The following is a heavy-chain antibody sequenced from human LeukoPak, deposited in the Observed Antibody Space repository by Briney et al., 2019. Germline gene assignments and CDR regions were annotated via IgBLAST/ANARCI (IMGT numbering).Heavy chain of an antibody. CDR3: ATYRFDY. CDR1: GDSVSSNIAA. D-gene: IGHD3-16*02. CDR2: TIYRSEWHH. V-gene: IGHV6-1*01. Sequence: SQTLSLTCAISGDSVSSNIAAWNWIRQSPSGGLEWLGRTIYRSEWHHDYAVSMKGRITISPDTSRNQFSLQLNSVTPEDTAVYYCATYRFDYWGQGTLVTVSA. J-gene: IGHJ4*02.